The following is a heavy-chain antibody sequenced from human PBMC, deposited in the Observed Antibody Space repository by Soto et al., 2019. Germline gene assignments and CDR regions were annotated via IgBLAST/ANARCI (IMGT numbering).Heavy chain of an antibody. CDR2: IDPSDSQT. CDR1: GYSCAGYW. J-gene: IGHJ4*02. V-gene: IGHV5-10-1*01. Sequence: LGESLKISCKGSGYSCAGYWITWVRQKPGKGLEWMGRIDPSDSQTYYSPSFRGHVTISVTKSITTVFLQWSSLRASDTAMYYCARQIYDSDTGPNFQYYFDSWGQGTPVTVS. D-gene: IGHD3-22*01. CDR3: ARQIYDSDTGPNFQYYFDS.